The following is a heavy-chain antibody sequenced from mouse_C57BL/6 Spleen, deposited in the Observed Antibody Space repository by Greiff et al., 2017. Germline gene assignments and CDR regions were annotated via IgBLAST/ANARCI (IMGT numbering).Heavy chain of an antibody. Sequence: EVKLMESGPELVKPGASVKISCKASGYSFTDYNMNWVKQSNGKSLEWIGVINPNYGTTSYNQKFKGKATLTVDQSSSTAYMQLNSLTSEDSAVYYCARSDGSSYGWFAYWGQGTLVTVSA. CDR1: GYSFTDYN. CDR2: INPNYGTT. J-gene: IGHJ3*01. V-gene: IGHV1-39*01. CDR3: ARSDGSSYGWFAY. D-gene: IGHD1-1*01.